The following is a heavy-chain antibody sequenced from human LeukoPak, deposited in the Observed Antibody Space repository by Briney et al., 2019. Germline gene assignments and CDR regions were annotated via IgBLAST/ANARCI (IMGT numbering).Heavy chain of an antibody. J-gene: IGHJ5*02. CDR1: GGSFSGYY. CDR2: INHSGST. CDR3: ARDSYGTSGYQGWFDP. Sequence: PSETLSLTCAVYGGSFSGYYWSWIRQPPGKGLEWIGEINHSGSTNYNPSLKSRVTISVDTSKNQFSLKLSSVTAADTAVYYCARDSYGTSGYQGWFDPWGQGTLVTVSS. V-gene: IGHV4-34*01. D-gene: IGHD5-12*01.